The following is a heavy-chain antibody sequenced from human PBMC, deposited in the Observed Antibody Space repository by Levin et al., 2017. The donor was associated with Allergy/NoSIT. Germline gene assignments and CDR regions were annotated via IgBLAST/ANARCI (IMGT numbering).Heavy chain of an antibody. D-gene: IGHD3-10*01. CDR3: ARGKPAGSGSYYYYYYYYYMDV. CDR2: INHSGST. V-gene: IGHV4-34*01. CDR1: GGSFSGYY. Sequence: SETLSLTCAVYGGSFSGYYWSWIRQPPGKGLEWIGEINHSGSTNYNPSLKSRVTISVDTSKNQFSLKLSSVTAADTAVYYCARGKPAGSGSYYYYYYYYYMDVWGKGTTVTVSS. J-gene: IGHJ6*03.